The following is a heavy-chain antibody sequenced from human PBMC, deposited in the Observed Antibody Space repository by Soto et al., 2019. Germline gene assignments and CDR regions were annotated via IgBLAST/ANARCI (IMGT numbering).Heavy chain of an antibody. Sequence: EVQLVESGGGLVQPGRSLRLSCAASGFTFDDYAMHWVRQAPGKGLEWVSGISWNSGSIGYADSVKGRFTISRDNAKNSLYLQMTSLRAEDTALYYCAKDISAGDGYHYYHYGMDVWGQGTTVTVSS. J-gene: IGHJ6*02. CDR3: AKDISAGDGYHYYHYGMDV. V-gene: IGHV3-9*01. D-gene: IGHD5-12*01. CDR2: ISWNSGSI. CDR1: GFTFDDYA.